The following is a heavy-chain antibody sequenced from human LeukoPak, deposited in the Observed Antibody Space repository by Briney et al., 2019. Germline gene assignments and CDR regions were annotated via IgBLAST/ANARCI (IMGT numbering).Heavy chain of an antibody. Sequence: ASVKVSCKASGGTFSSYAISWVRQAPGQGLEWMGRIIPILGIANYAQKFQGRVTITADKSTSTAYMELSSLRSEDTAVYYCATIPGDSSGYYGWVDYWGQGTLVTVSS. CDR3: ATIPGDSSGYYGWVDY. CDR2: IIPILGIA. V-gene: IGHV1-69*04. D-gene: IGHD3-22*01. CDR1: GGTFSSYA. J-gene: IGHJ4*02.